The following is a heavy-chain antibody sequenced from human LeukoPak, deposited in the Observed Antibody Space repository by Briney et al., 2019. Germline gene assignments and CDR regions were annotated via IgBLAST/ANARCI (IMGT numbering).Heavy chain of an antibody. CDR2: INYSGPA. J-gene: IGHJ4*02. CDR3: ARHFDS. V-gene: IGHV4-39*01. Sequence: PSETLSLTCTVSAGAITNDNFYWGCVRQPPGKGMEWVVSINYSGPAYYNPSLSSRISISVDTLRTQFFLAMNSVSAADTAVYYGARHFDSWGRGILVTVSS. CDR1: AGAITNDNFY.